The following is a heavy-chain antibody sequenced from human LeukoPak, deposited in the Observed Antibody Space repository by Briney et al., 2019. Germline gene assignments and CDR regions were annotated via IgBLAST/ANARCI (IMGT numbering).Heavy chain of an antibody. J-gene: IGHJ4*02. Sequence: SETLSLTCTVSGVSVSSSRYYWGWIRQPPGQGLEWIGSIYYSGSTYNNPSLKSRVTISIDTSKNQFSLKVSSVTAADTAVYYCARRNGYPFFDSWGQGTLVTVSS. CDR2: IYYSGST. CDR1: GVSVSSSRYY. V-gene: IGHV4-39*01. D-gene: IGHD5-18*01. CDR3: ARRNGYPFFDS.